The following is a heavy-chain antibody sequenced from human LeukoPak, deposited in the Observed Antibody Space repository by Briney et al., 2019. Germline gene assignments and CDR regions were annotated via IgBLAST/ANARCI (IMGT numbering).Heavy chain of an antibody. CDR1: GFTFSSYA. CDR2: ISGSGGST. CDR3: AKGGGVFDCSSTSCYTSY. D-gene: IGHD2-2*02. J-gene: IGHJ4*02. Sequence: GGSLRLSCAASGFTFSSYAMSWVRQAPGKGLEWVSAISGSGGSTYYADSVKGRLTISRDNSKNTLYLQMNSLRAEDTAVYYCAKGGGVFDCSSTSCYTSYWGQGTLVTVSS. V-gene: IGHV3-23*01.